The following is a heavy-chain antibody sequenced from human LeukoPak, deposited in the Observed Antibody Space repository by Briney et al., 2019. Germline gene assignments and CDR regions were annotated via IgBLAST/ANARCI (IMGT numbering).Heavy chain of an antibody. D-gene: IGHD6-13*01. J-gene: IGHJ4*02. CDR1: GGSFSGYY. V-gene: IGHV4-34*01. CDR3: ARQASRYSRVLGYFDY. Sequence: SSETLSLTCAVYGGSFSGYYWSWIRQPPGKGLEWIGEINHSGSTNYNPSLKSRVTISVDTSKNQFSLKLSSVTAADTAVYYCARQASRYSRVLGYFDYWGQGTLVTVSS. CDR2: INHSGST.